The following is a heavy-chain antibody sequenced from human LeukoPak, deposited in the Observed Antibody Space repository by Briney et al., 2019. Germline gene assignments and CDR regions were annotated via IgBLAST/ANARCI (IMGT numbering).Heavy chain of an antibody. CDR2: IIPIFGTA. D-gene: IGHD6-19*01. CDR1: GGTFSSYA. CDR3: ARGSSRLGQSNWFDP. V-gene: IGHV1-69*13. Sequence: SVKVFCKASGGTFSSYAISWVRQAPGQGLEWMGGIIPIFGTANYAQKFQGRVTITADESTSTAYMELSSLRSEDTAVYYCARGSSRLGQSNWFDPWGQGTLVTVSS. J-gene: IGHJ5*02.